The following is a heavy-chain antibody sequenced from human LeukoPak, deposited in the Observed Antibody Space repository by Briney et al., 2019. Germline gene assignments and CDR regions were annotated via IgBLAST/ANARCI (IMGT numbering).Heavy chain of an antibody. D-gene: IGHD6-13*01. CDR2: IYSSGST. CDR1: GGTISRYY. V-gene: IGHV4-59*01. CDR3: ARGTYSSRSWFDP. Sequence: SETLSLTCTVSGGTISRYYWSWIRQSPGKGLEWIGYIYSSGSTNYNPSLKSRVTISVDTSKNQFSLRLSSVTAADTAVYYCARGTYSSRSWFDPWGLGTLVTVSS. J-gene: IGHJ5*02.